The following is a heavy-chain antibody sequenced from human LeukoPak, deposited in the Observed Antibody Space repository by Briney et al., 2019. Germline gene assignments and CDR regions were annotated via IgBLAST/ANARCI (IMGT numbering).Heavy chain of an antibody. J-gene: IGHJ6*03. CDR1: DYSISSGYGYY. D-gene: IGHD6-6*01. CDR3: ARISVPTYYYYYMDV. Sequence: SETLSLTCTVSDYSISSGYGYYWGWIRQPPGKGLEWIGSIYYSGSTYYNPSLKSRVTISVDTSKNQFSLKLSSVTAADTAVYYCARISVPTYYYYYMDVWGKGTTVTVSS. CDR2: IYYSGST. V-gene: IGHV4-39*07.